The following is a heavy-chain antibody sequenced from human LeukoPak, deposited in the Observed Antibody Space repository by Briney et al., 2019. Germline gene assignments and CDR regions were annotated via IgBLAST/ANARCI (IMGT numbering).Heavy chain of an antibody. CDR3: ARSYETGGYYYWYFDL. CDR1: GYTYTNFG. J-gene: IGHJ2*01. Sequence: VASVKVSCKAFGYTYTNFGITWVRQAPGQGLEWMGWINPYNGNTQYAQRLQGRVSMTTDTSTSTAYMELRSLTSDDLAVYYCARSYETGGYYYWYFDLWGRGTLVTVSS. D-gene: IGHD3-22*01. CDR2: INPYNGNT. V-gene: IGHV1-18*03.